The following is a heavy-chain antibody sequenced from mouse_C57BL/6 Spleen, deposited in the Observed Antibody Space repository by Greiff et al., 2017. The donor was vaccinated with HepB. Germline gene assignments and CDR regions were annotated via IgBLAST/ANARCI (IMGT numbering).Heavy chain of an antibody. V-gene: IGHV1-61*01. CDR3: ARGGTTAWYFDV. J-gene: IGHJ1*03. CDR1: GYTFTSYW. Sequence: QVQLKQPGAELVRPGSSVKLSCKASGYTFTSYWMDWVKQRPGQGLEWIGNIYPSDSETHYNQKFKDKATLTVDKSSSTAYMQLSSLTSEDSAVYYCARGGTTAWYFDVLGTGTTVTVSS. CDR2: IYPSDSET. D-gene: IGHD1-2*01.